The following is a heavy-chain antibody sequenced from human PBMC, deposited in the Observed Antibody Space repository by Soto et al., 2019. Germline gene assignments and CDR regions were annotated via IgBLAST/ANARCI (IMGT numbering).Heavy chain of an antibody. CDR3: ASSSLYGMDV. Sequence: PSATLSLTRTFSGGSNFSYCWAWIRQPPGNRLEWIGNIYSGGSTFYNPSLKSRLTIPIDTYKNQFSRKVGSVTAADTAVYYCASSSLYGMDVWGQGTTVNVSS. CDR1: GGSNFSYC. CDR2: IYSGGST. V-gene: IGHV4-59*08. J-gene: IGHJ6*02.